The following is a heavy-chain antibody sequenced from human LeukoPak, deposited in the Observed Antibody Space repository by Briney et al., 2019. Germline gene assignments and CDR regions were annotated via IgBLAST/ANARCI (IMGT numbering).Heavy chain of an antibody. CDR3: GRDRGFGQADV. Sequence: PGGSLRLSCAASGFTFSDYYMSWIRQAPGKGLEWVSYISGSGSTVYYAASVRGRFTISRDNAKNSLYLQMNSLRAEDTAVYYCGRDRGFGQADVWGKGTTVTVYS. V-gene: IGHV3-11*04. J-gene: IGHJ6*04. CDR1: GFTFSDYY. CDR2: ISGSGSTV. D-gene: IGHD3-10*01.